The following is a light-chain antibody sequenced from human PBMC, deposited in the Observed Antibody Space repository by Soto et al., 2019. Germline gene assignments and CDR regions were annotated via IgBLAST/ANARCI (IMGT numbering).Light chain of an antibody. V-gene: IGKV1-39*01. J-gene: IGKJ1*01. Sequence: DIQMTQSPSSLSASVGDRVTITCRASLSTSSNLNWYQQEPGKAPKLLIYAASTLQSGVPSRFSGSGSGTDFTLTISSLQPDDFGTYYCQQRGAFGQGTKVDIK. CDR3: QQRGA. CDR1: LSTSSN. CDR2: AAS.